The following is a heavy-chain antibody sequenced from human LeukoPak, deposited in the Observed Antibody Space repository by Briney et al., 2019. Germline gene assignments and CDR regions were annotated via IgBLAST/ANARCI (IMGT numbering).Heavy chain of an antibody. J-gene: IGHJ4*02. CDR1: GFTVSSNY. D-gene: IGHD6-19*01. CDR2: IYSGGST. Sequence: GGSLRLSCAAYGFTVSSNYMSWVRQAPGKGLEWVSVIYSGGSTYYADSVKGRFTISRDNSKNTLYLQMNSLRAEDTAVYYCARGSGSGIDYWGQGTLVTVSS. V-gene: IGHV3-53*01. CDR3: ARGSGSGIDY.